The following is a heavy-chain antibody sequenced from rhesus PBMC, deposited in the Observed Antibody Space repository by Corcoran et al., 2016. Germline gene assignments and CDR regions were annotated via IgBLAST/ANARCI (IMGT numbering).Heavy chain of an antibody. CDR2: INPKAGGT. CDR1: GYTFTDYY. Sequence: QVQLVQSGAEVKKPGSSVKVSCKASGYTFTDYYMHWVRQAPGQGLEGMAEINPKAGGTNYAQKFQGRVTMTRDTSTSTAYMELSSLRSEDTAVYYCGGGVIWGQGVLVTVSS. CDR3: GGGVI. D-gene: IGHD3-22*01. J-gene: IGHJ4*01. V-gene: IGHV1-138*01.